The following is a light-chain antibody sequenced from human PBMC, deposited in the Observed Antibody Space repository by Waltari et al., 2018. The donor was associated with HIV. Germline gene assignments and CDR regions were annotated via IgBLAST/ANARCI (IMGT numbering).Light chain of an antibody. CDR2: EVS. V-gene: IGLV2-23*02. J-gene: IGLJ2*01. CDR1: SSDVGGYNL. CDR3: CAYAGSTTYVI. Sequence: QSALTQPASLSGSPGPSITIYCTGTSSDVGGYNLVSWYQQHPGKAPKLMIYEVSKRPSGVSNRFSGSKSGNTASLTISGLQAEDEADYYCCAYAGSTTYVIFGGGTKLTVL.